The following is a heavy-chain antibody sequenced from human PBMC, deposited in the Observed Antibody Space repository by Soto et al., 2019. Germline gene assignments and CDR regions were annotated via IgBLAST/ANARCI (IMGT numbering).Heavy chain of an antibody. CDR1: GFGFNSYS. V-gene: IGHV3-21*06. CDR3: VRENEMAGATSAFEY. CDR2: IDARSNYI. Sequence: GSLRLSCEASGFGFNSYSMNWVRQAPQKGLEWVSLIDARSNYIYYADSVKGRFTISRDNARNSLYLQMDSLRVEDTAVYYCVRENEMAGATSAFEYWGQGTPVTVSS. J-gene: IGHJ4*02. D-gene: IGHD1-26*01.